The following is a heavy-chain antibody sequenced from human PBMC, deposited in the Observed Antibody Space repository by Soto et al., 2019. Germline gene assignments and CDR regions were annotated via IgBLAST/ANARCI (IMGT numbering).Heavy chain of an antibody. CDR2: INGYTGDT. J-gene: IGHJ6*02. Sequence: QVQLVQSGGEVKQPGASVRVSCKTSGYTLKTFAMTWVRRAPGQGLEWVGWINGYTGDTNYAQICQGRITITIDTTTRKGHLDLRNLRSVDTAIYYCERIGSSYPYYYYFGMDVWGQGTTVTVSS. V-gene: IGHV1-18*01. D-gene: IGHD6-6*01. CDR3: ERIGSSYPYYYYFGMDV. CDR1: GYTLKTFA.